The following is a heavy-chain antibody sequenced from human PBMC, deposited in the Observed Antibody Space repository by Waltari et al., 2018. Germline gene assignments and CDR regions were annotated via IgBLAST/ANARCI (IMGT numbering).Heavy chain of an antibody. V-gene: IGHV3-23*01. CDR2: ISGSGGST. Sequence: EVQLLESGGGLVQPGGSLRLSCAASGFTFSSYAMSWVRQAPGKGLEWVSAISGSGGSTYYADSVKGRFTISRDNSKNTLYLQMNSLRAEDTAVYYCAKDRDSSSWYYYYYGMDVWGQGTTVTVSS. D-gene: IGHD6-13*01. CDR3: AKDRDSSSWYYYYYGMDV. J-gene: IGHJ6*02. CDR1: GFTFSSYA.